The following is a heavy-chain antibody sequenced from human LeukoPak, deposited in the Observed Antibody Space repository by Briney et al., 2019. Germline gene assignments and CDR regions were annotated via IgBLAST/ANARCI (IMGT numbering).Heavy chain of an antibody. CDR1: GFIFTNFA. CDR2: ITSGSEGT. J-gene: IGHJ4*02. D-gene: IGHD6-13*01. Sequence: GGSLRLSCAASGFIFTNFAMTWVRQAPGKGLESVSSITSGSEGTYYADSVRGRFTISRDNSKRMLYLQMNSLRAEDTAVYYCATRGIAAAGPNWGQGTLVTVSS. CDR3: ATRGIAAAGPN. V-gene: IGHV3-23*01.